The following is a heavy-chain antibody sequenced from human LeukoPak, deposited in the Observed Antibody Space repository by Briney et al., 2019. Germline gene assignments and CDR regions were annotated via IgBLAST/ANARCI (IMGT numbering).Heavy chain of an antibody. D-gene: IGHD3-3*01. V-gene: IGHV3-30*18. Sequence: PGGSLRLSCAASGFTFSSYGMHWVRQAPGKGLEWVAVISYDGSNKYYADSVKGRFTISRDNSKNTLYPQMNSPRAEDTAVYYCAKDPTIFGVVTPPNVWFDPWGQGTLVTVSS. CDR3: AKDPTIFGVVTPPNVWFDP. J-gene: IGHJ5*02. CDR2: ISYDGSNK. CDR1: GFTFSSYG.